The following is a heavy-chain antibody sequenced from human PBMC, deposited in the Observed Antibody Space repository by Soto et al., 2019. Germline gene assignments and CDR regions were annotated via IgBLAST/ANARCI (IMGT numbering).Heavy chain of an antibody. CDR3: ARNYYGSGRFLDY. Sequence: QVQLVESGGGMVQPGRSLRLSCAASGFTFSSYGMHWVRQAPGKGLEWVAVIWYDGSNKYYADSVKGRFTISRDNSKNTLYLQKNSLRAEDTAVYYCARNYYGSGRFLDYWGQGTLVTVSS. J-gene: IGHJ4*02. V-gene: IGHV3-33*01. D-gene: IGHD3-10*01. CDR2: IWYDGSNK. CDR1: GFTFSSYG.